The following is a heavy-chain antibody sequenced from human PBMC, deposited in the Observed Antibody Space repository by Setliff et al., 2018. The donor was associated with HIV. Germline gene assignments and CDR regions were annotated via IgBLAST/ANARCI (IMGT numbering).Heavy chain of an antibody. CDR3: AREPYDSSGSDY. CDR1: GFTVSNNH. Sequence: GGSLRLSCAASGFTVSNNHMSWVRQTPGRGLEWVSTVYSGGTIYYADSVKGRFTISRDNAENSLYLQMNSLRAEDTAVYYCAREPYDSSGSDYWGQGTLVTVSS. CDR2: VYSGGTI. V-gene: IGHV3-66*01. D-gene: IGHD3-22*01. J-gene: IGHJ4*02.